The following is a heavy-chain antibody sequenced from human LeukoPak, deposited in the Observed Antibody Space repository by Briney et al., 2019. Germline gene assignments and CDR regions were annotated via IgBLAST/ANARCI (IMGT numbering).Heavy chain of an antibody. CDR2: INPNSGGT. CDR3: AAVVVVAATLSLDY. D-gene: IGHD2-15*01. CDR1: GYTFTGYY. Sequence: ASVKVSCKASGYTFTGYYMHWVRQAPGQGLKWMGWINPNSGGTNYAQKFQGRVTMTRDTSISTAYMELSRLRSDDTAVYYCAAVVVVAATLSLDYWGQGTLVTVSS. V-gene: IGHV1-2*02. J-gene: IGHJ4*02.